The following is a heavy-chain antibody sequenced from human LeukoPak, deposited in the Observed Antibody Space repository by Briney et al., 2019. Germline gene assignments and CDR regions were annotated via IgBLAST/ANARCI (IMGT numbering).Heavy chain of an antibody. Sequence: PSETLSLTCTVSGGSTSSYYWTWIRQPPGEGLEWVGYIYNSRSTNYNPSLNSRVTISADASKNHFSLKLKSVNAADTAVYYCARRNVLTEGEAFDIWGQGTMVTVSS. CDR1: GGSTSSYY. CDR3: ARRNVLTEGEAFDI. V-gene: IGHV4-59*08. D-gene: IGHD3-9*01. CDR2: IYNSRST. J-gene: IGHJ3*02.